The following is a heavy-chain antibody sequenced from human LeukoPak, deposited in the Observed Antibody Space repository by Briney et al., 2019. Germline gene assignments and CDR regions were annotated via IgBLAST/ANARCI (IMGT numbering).Heavy chain of an antibody. CDR3: VKMEGGRDY. CDR1: GITFSSYA. J-gene: IGHJ4*02. D-gene: IGHD1-1*01. CDR2: ISGSGGST. Sequence: GGSLRLSCAVWGITFSSYAMSWVRQAPGKGLEWVSAISGSGGSTSYADSVMGRFTISRNNSKNTLYLHMNNLRAEDTAVYYCVKMEGGRDYWGQGALVTVSS. V-gene: IGHV3-23*01.